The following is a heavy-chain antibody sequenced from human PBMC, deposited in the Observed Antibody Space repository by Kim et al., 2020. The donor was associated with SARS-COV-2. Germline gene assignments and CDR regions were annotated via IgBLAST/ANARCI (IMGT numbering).Heavy chain of an antibody. D-gene: IGHD3-16*01. CDR3: ARGGGGGDFY. CDR1: AGSVTRSDY. J-gene: IGHJ4*02. CDR2: IYDGGST. Sequence: SETLSLTCTVSAGSVTRSDYWGWIRQPPGKGLEWIGNIYDGGSTYYKPSLKGRLTMSVETARKQASLLLASVTAADTAVYFCARGGGGGDFYWGQGFLGT. V-gene: IGHV4-39*01.